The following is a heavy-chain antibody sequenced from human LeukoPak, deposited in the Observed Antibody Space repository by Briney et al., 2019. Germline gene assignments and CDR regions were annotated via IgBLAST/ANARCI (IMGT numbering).Heavy chain of an antibody. V-gene: IGHV3-21*01. J-gene: IGHJ5*02. CDR2: ISSSNTYI. D-gene: IGHD2-15*01. CDR1: GFTFSSYS. CDR3: ARDMGCSGGSCYGWFDP. Sequence: GGSLRLSCAASGFTFSSYSMNWVRQAPGKGLEWVSSISSSNTYIYYADSVKGRFTISRDNAKNSLYLQMNSLRAEDTAVYYCARDMGCSGGSCYGWFDPWGQGTLVTVSS.